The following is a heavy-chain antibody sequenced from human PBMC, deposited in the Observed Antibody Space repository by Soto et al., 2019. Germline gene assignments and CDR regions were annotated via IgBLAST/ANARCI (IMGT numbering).Heavy chain of an antibody. CDR3: ARVAVVTAAGTSDY. Sequence: EVQLLESGGGLIQPGGSLRLSCTASGFTFRVLAMGWIRQVPGKGLEWVAYISGTSDSIPYADSVKGRFTISRDNAKNSLYLQMNNLRAEDTAVYYCARVAVVTAAGTSDYWGQGTLVTVSS. V-gene: IGHV3-48*04. CDR2: ISGTSDSI. J-gene: IGHJ4*02. D-gene: IGHD6-13*01. CDR1: GFTFRVLA.